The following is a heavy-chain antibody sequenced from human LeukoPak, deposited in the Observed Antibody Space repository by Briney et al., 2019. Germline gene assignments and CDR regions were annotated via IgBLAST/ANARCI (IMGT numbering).Heavy chain of an antibody. CDR2: IYPGDSDT. Sequence: GESLKISCKGSGYSFTSYWIGWVRQMPGKGLEWMGIIYPGDSDTRYSPSFQGQATISADKSISTAYLQWSSLKASDTAMYYCAVNQGYDFWSGYYSSLDYWGQGTLVTVSS. J-gene: IGHJ4*02. V-gene: IGHV5-51*01. CDR3: AVNQGYDFWSGYYSSLDY. D-gene: IGHD3-3*01. CDR1: GYSFTSYW.